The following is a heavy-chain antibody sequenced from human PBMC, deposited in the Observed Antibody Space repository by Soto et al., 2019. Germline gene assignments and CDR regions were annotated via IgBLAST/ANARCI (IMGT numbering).Heavy chain of an antibody. Sequence: XDSLKVSCQCSGKDFSSYLIGWVRQMPGKGLEWMGIIYPRDSDTRYSPSFEGQVTISADKSISTAYLQWSSLKASDTAIYYCVRRSDWFNLWGQGTLVTVSS. V-gene: IGHV5-51*01. J-gene: IGHJ5*02. CDR1: GKDFSSYL. CDR3: VRRSDWFNL. CDR2: IYPRDSDT.